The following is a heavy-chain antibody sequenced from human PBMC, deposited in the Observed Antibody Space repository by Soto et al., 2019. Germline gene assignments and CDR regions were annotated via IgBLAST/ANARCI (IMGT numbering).Heavy chain of an antibody. CDR2: LSSDGFGA. V-gene: IGHV3-74*03. J-gene: IGHJ4*02. Sequence: PWGSLRLSCAASGFSLSPYWMHWVRHVPGRGLEWVARLSSDGFGAAYADSVKGRLFISRDIARNTLSLQMNSLRADDTAVYYCARDLGGRDYWGRGPSVTV. D-gene: IGHD3-16*01. CDR1: GFSLSPYW. CDR3: ARDLGGRDY.